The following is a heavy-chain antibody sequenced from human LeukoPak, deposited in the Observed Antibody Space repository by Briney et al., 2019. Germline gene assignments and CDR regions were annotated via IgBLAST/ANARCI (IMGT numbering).Heavy chain of an antibody. D-gene: IGHD1-26*01. CDR3: AKSRSVGARWDLFDY. J-gene: IGHJ4*02. CDR2: ISSSSSYI. V-gene: IGHV3-21*01. CDR1: GFTFSSYS. Sequence: GGSLRLSCAASGFTFSSYSMNWVRQAPGKGLEWVSSISSSSSYIYYADSVKGRFTISRDNAKNSLYLQMNSLRAEDTAVYYCAKSRSVGARWDLFDYWGQGTLVTVSS.